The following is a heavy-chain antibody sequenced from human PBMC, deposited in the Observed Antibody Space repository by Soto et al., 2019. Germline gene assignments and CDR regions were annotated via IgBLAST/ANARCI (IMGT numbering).Heavy chain of an antibody. CDR3: ARHWALGPPPDY. D-gene: IGHD3-16*01. Sequence: GGSLRLSCAASGFTFSGSAMHWVRQVSGKGLEWVGRIRSKANNYATAYAASVRGRFTISRDDSKNTAYLQMNSLKVEDTAVYYCARHWALGPPPDYWGQGTLVTSPQ. V-gene: IGHV3-73*01. J-gene: IGHJ4*02. CDR1: GFTFSGSA. CDR2: IRSKANNYAT.